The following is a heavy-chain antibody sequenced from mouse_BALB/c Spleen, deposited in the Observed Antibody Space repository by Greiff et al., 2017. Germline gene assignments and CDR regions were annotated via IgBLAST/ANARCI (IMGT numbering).Heavy chain of an antibody. CDR3: ARSYGNYVLFAY. Sequence: DVKLVESGGGLVQPVGSLKLSCAASGFTFSSYTMSWVRQTPEKRLEWVAYISNGGGSTYYPDTVKGRFTISRDNAKNTLYLQMSSLKSEDTAMYYCARSYGNYVLFAYWGQGTLVTVSA. J-gene: IGHJ3*01. CDR1: GFTFSSYT. V-gene: IGHV5-12-2*01. CDR2: ISNGGGST. D-gene: IGHD2-1*01.